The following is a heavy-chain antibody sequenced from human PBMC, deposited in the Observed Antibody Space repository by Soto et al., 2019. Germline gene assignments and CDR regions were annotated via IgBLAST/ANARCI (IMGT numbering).Heavy chain of an antibody. D-gene: IGHD2-21*02. Sequence: GGSLRLSCAASGFTFSSYAMSWVRQAPGKRLEWVSAISGSGGSTYYADSVKGRFTISRDNSKNTLYLQMNSLRAEDTAVYYCAKSPLVTDYFDYWGQGTLGTVSS. CDR3: AKSPLVTDYFDY. J-gene: IGHJ4*02. CDR1: GFTFSSYA. V-gene: IGHV3-23*01. CDR2: ISGSGGST.